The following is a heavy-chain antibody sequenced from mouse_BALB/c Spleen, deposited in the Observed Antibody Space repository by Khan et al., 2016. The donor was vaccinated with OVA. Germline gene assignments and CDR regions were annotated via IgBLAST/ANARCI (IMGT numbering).Heavy chain of an antibody. CDR1: GYTFTNYW. V-gene: IGHV1S81*02. Sequence: VQLQQSGAELVKPGASVKLSCKASGYTFTNYWVHWVKQRPGQGLEWIGEVYPGDGRANYNEKFKSKATLTVDKTSSTAFMPLSSLTSEESAVYSCGRNAYCVNYFDSWGQGTTLTVSS. CDR3: GRNAYCVNYFDS. J-gene: IGHJ2*01. CDR2: VYPGDGRA. D-gene: IGHD2-10*01.